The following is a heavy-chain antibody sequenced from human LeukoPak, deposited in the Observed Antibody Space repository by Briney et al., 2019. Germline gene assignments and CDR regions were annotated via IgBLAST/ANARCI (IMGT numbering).Heavy chain of an antibody. Sequence: GGSLRLSCAASGFTFSSYGMHWVRQAPGKGLEWVAVISYDGSNKYYADSVKGRFTISRDNSKNTLYLQMNSLRAEDTAVYYCAKDRYCSSTSCYLFDYWGQGTLVTVSS. J-gene: IGHJ4*02. CDR3: AKDRYCSSTSCYLFDY. CDR1: GFTFSSYG. CDR2: ISYDGSNK. D-gene: IGHD2-2*01. V-gene: IGHV3-30*18.